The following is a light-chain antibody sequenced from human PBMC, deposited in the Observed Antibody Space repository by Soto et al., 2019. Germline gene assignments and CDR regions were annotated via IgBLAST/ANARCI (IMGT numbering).Light chain of an antibody. CDR2: EVS. J-gene: IGLJ1*01. CDR1: SSDVGGYKF. CDR3: GSYTGSIYV. V-gene: IGLV2-14*01. Sequence: SALTQPASVSGSPGQSITISCTGTSSDVGGYKFVSWYQQHPGKAPKLMIYEVSNRPSGVSSRFSGSKSGNTASLTISGLQAEDEADYYCGSYTGSIYVFGTGTKLTVL.